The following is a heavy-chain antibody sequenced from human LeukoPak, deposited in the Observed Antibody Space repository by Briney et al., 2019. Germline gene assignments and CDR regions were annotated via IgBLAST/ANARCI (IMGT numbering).Heavy chain of an antibody. V-gene: IGHV3-21*01. Sequence: PGGSLRLSCAASGFTFSSYSMNWVRQAPGKGLEWVSSISSSSSYIYYADSVKGRFTISRDNAKNSLYLQMNSLRAEDTAVYYCARVEGQYDILTGYVDYWGQGTLVTVSS. D-gene: IGHD3-9*01. CDR1: GFTFSSYS. CDR3: ARVEGQYDILTGYVDY. J-gene: IGHJ4*02. CDR2: ISSSSSYI.